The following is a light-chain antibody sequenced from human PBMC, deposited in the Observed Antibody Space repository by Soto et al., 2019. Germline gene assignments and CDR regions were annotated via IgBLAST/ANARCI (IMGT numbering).Light chain of an antibody. CDR1: QSISSW. J-gene: IGKJ1*01. Sequence: DIQMTQSPSILSASVGDRVTITCRASQSISSWLAWYQQKPGKAPKLLIYRASSLESGVPSRFSGSGSGTEFTLTISSLQPEDFATYYCQQYNSYWTFAQGTKVDIK. CDR2: RAS. CDR3: QQYNSYWT. V-gene: IGKV1-5*03.